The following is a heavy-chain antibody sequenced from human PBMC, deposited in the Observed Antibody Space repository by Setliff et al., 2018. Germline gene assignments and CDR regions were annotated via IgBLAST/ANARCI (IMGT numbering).Heavy chain of an antibody. CDR2: INHSGST. J-gene: IGHJ4*02. Sequence: PSETLSLTCTVYGGSFSNYYWSWIRQPPGKGLEWIGEINHSGSTNYNSSLTSRVTISVDTSKNQFSLKLYSVTAADTAVYYCRYWSGYYNNDYWGQGTLVTVSS. CDR3: RYWSGYYNNDY. CDR1: GGSFSNYY. V-gene: IGHV4-34*01. D-gene: IGHD3-3*01.